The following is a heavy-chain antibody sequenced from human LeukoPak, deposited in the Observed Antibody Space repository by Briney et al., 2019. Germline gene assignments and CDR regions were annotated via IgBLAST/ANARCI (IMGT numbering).Heavy chain of an antibody. V-gene: IGHV3-48*01. J-gene: IGHJ6*03. Sequence: PGGSLRLSCAGAEFTFSGYTMNWVRQAPGKGLEWVSYISSSSSTIYYADSVKGRFTISRDNAKNSLYLQMNSLRAEDTAVYYCARDPNPPYYDFWSGPRLMDVWGKGTTVTVSS. CDR3: ARDPNPPYYDFWSGPRLMDV. CDR1: EFTFSGYT. CDR2: ISSSSSTI. D-gene: IGHD3-3*01.